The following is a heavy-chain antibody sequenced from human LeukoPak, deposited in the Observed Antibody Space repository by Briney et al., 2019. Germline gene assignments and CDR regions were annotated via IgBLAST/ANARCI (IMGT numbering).Heavy chain of an antibody. CDR1: GYSFTNYG. D-gene: IGHD4-11*01. J-gene: IGHJ4*02. Sequence: GPVKVSCKASGYSFTNYGIIWVRQTPGQGLQWMGRISAHNGNTNYAQKLQGRVTLTTDTSTSTVYMELRSLTSDDTAVYYCARAETTLLLNYWGQGTLVTVSS. V-gene: IGHV1-18*01. CDR3: ARAETTLLLNY. CDR2: ISAHNGNT.